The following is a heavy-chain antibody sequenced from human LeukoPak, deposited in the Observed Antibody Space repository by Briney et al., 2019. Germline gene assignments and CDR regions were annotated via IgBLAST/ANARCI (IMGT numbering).Heavy chain of an antibody. D-gene: IGHD6-13*01. Sequence: PGGSLRLSCAASGFTFDDYAMHWVRQAPGKGLEWVSGISWNSGSIGYADSVKGRFTISRDNAKNSLYLQMNSLRAEDTALYYCAKDSRSIAAAGTLFDYWGQGTLVTVSS. CDR3: AKDSRSIAAAGTLFDY. CDR2: ISWNSGSI. J-gene: IGHJ4*02. V-gene: IGHV3-9*01. CDR1: GFTFDDYA.